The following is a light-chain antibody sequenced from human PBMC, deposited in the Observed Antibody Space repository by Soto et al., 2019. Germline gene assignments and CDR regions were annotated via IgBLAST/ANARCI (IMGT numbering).Light chain of an antibody. CDR2: DTS. CDR3: QQRSNWPT. Sequence: SAAAVSSSPGERVTLSCRASQFVSSRLAWYQRRPGQVPRLLIYDTSTRAPGISARFSGSGSGTDFTLTISSLEPEDFAVYYGQQRSNWPTFGQGTRLEIK. J-gene: IGKJ5*01. CDR1: QFVSSR. V-gene: IGKV3-11*01.